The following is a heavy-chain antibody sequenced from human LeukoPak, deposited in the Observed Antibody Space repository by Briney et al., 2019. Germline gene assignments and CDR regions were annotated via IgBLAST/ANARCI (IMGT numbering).Heavy chain of an antibody. Sequence: GGSLRLSCAASGFTFSSYAMSWVRQAPGKGLEWVSAISGSGGSTYYADSVKGRFTISRDNSKNTLYLQMNSLRAKDTAVYYCAKAIYSSSRMDVWGQGTTVTVSS. D-gene: IGHD6-13*01. J-gene: IGHJ6*02. CDR2: ISGSGGST. CDR1: GFTFSSYA. CDR3: AKAIYSSSRMDV. V-gene: IGHV3-23*01.